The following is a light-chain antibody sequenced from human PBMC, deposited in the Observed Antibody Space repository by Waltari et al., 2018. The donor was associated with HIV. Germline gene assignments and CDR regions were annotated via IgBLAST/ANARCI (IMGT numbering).Light chain of an antibody. CDR1: QSVSSSY. Sequence: EIVLTQSPGTLSLSPGERATLSCRASQSVSSSYLAWYQQKPGQAPSLLIYGASSRAPGIPDRFSGSGSGTDFPLTISRLEPEDLAVYYCQQYGSSPYTFGHGTKLEIK. V-gene: IGKV3-20*01. CDR2: GAS. J-gene: IGKJ2*01. CDR3: QQYGSSPYT.